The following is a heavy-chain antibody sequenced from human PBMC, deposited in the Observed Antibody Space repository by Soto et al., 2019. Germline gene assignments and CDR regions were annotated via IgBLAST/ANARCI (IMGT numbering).Heavy chain of an antibody. D-gene: IGHD2-15*01. V-gene: IGHV3-30*18. CDR2: ISYDGDYK. CDR3: AKDRGRYCSGGSCYLFDY. CDR1: GFTVSSYV. J-gene: IGHJ4*02. Sequence: GGSLRLSCAASGFTVSSYVMHCVRQDPGKGLEWVAKISYDGDYKYYADSVKGRFTISRDNSKNTLYLQMNSLRAEDTALYYCAKDRGRYCSGGSCYLFDYWGQGIMVTVSS.